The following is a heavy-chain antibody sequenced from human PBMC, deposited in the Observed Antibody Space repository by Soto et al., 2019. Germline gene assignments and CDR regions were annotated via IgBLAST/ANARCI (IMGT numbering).Heavy chain of an antibody. Sequence: SETLSLTCTVSGGSISSGDYYWSWIRQPPGKGLEWIGYIYDSGSTYYNPSLKSRVTISVDTSKNQFSLKLSSVTAADTAVYYCARGPDYAQFDYWGQGTLVTVSS. D-gene: IGHD4-17*01. V-gene: IGHV4-30-4*01. J-gene: IGHJ4*02. CDR1: GGSISSGDYY. CDR2: IYDSGST. CDR3: ARGPDYAQFDY.